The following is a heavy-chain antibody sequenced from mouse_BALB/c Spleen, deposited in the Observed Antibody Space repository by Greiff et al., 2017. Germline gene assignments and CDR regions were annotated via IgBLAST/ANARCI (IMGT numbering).Heavy chain of an antibody. Sequence: QVQLKQSGAELARPGASVKMSCKASGYTFTSYTMHWVKQRPGQGLEWIGYINPSSGYTNYNQKFKDKATLTADKSSSTAYMQLSSLTSEDSAVYYCARNYGNSYAMDYWGQGTSVTVSS. J-gene: IGHJ4*01. D-gene: IGHD2-1*01. CDR3: ARNYGNSYAMDY. CDR1: GYTFTSYT. CDR2: INPSSGYT. V-gene: IGHV1-4*01.